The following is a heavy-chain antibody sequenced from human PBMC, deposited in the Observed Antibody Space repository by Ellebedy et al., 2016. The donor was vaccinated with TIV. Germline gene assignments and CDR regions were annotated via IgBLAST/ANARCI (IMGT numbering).Heavy chain of an antibody. V-gene: IGHV6-1*01. CDR2: TYYRSKWYN. D-gene: IGHD1-26*01. Sequence: SQTLSLTCAISGDSVSSNSAAWNWLRQSPSRGLEWLGRTYYRSKWYNDYAVSVKSRITINPDTSKNQFSLQLNSVTPEDTAVYYCARDRGEISVGATRELDYWGQGTLVTVSS. J-gene: IGHJ4*02. CDR3: ARDRGEISVGATRELDY. CDR1: GDSVSSNSAA.